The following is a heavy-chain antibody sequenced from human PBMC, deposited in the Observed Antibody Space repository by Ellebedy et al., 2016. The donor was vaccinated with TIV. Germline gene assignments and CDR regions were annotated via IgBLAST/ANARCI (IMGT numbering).Heavy chain of an antibody. CDR1: GFTFTHSA. CDR3: AKKLGRVFGLAVAGTGVDWFAP. V-gene: IGHV3-23*01. CDR2: ISGGGDNT. J-gene: IGHJ5*02. D-gene: IGHD6-19*01. Sequence: GESLKISCAASGFTFTHSAMSWVRQAPGKGLEWVSGISGGGDNTYYADSVKGRFTISKDTSKKTLFLQMNRLRAEDTAIYYCAKKLGRVFGLAVAGTGVDWFAPWGQGTLVTVSS.